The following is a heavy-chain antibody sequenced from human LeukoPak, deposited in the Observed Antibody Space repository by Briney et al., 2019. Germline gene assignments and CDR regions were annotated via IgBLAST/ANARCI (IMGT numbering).Heavy chain of an antibody. CDR1: GGSFSGYY. J-gene: IGHJ4*02. D-gene: IGHD6-13*01. V-gene: IGHV4-34*01. Sequence: SETLSLTCAVYGGSFSGYYWSWIRQPPGKGLEWIGEINHSGSTNYNPSLKSRVTISVDTSKNQISLKLSSVTAADTAVYYCARRDTAAASDYWGQGTLVTVSS. CDR3: ARRDTAAASDY. CDR2: INHSGST.